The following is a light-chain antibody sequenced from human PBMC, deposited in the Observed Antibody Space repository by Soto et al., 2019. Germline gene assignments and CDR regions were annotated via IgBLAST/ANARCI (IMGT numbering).Light chain of an antibody. J-gene: IGKJ4*01. Sequence: EIVLTQSPGTLYLSPGERATLSCRASQSVSSSYLAWYQQKPGQAPRRLIYGASSRAPGIPDRFSGSGSGTDFPLTISGLEREDFAVYYCHQYDSSPLTFGGGTKVEIK. CDR2: GAS. CDR3: HQYDSSPLT. V-gene: IGKV3-20*01. CDR1: QSVSSSY.